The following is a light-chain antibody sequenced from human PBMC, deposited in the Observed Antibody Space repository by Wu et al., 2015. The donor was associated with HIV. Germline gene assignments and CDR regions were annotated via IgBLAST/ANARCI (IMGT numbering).Light chain of an antibody. CDR3: QQYGSSPVT. CDR2: GAS. Sequence: EIVLTQSPGTLSLSPGERATLSCRASQSVSSSYLAWYQQKPGQAPRLLIYGASSRATGIPDRFSGGGSGTDFTLTISRLEPEDFAVYYCQQYGSSPVTFGPGTKWISN. J-gene: IGKJ3*01. CDR1: QSVSSSY. V-gene: IGKV3-20*01.